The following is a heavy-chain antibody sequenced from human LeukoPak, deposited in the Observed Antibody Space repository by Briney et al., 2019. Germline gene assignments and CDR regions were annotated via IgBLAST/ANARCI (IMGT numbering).Heavy chain of an antibody. Sequence: PSETLSLTCVVSGGSINSGDYYWSWIRQHPGKGLEWIGYIYYTGTTDYNPSLKSRVTISIDTSNNQFALRLRSVTAADTAVYYCAREGRQDYVYFDHWGQGSLVTVSS. CDR3: AREGRQDYVYFDH. CDR2: IYYTGTT. V-gene: IGHV4-31*02. CDR1: GGSINSGDYY. J-gene: IGHJ4*02. D-gene: IGHD4-17*01.